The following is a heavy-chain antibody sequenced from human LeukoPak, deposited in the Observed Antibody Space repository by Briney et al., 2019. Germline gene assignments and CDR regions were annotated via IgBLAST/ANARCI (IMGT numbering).Heavy chain of an antibody. CDR1: GGSISNTNW. Sequence: SETLSLTCDVSGGSISNTNWWTWVRQPPGKGLEWIGEVHLDGRTNYNPSLTGRLTLSVDLYENHISLKLTSVTAADTAVYYCAREGGFYRPLDYLGQGTLVTVSS. CDR2: VHLDGRT. J-gene: IGHJ4*02. D-gene: IGHD3-3*01. V-gene: IGHV4-4*02. CDR3: AREGGFYRPLDY.